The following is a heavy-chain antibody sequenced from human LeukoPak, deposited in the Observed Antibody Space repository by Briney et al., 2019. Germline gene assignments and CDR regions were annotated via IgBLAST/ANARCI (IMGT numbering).Heavy chain of an antibody. D-gene: IGHD3-10*01. V-gene: IGHV3-23*01. CDR2: ISGSGGST. Sequence: GGSLRLSCAASGFTFSSYAMSWVRQAPGKGLEWVSAISGSGGSTYYADSVKGRFTISRDNSKNTLYLQMISLRAEDTAVYYSAKGGPMVSYYGMDVWGQGTTVTVSS. CDR3: AKGGPMVSYYGMDV. CDR1: GFTFSSYA. J-gene: IGHJ6*02.